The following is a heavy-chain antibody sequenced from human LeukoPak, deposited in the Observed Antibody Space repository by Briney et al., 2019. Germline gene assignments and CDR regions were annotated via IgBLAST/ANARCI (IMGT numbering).Heavy chain of an antibody. J-gene: IGHJ5*02. D-gene: IGHD3-3*01. CDR3: ARSLSYYDFWRGYWSSTYNWFDP. Sequence: ASVKVSCKASGYTFTSYDINWVRQATGQGLEWMGWMNPNSGNTGYAQKFQGRVTMTRNTSISTAYMELSSLRSEDTAVYYCARSLSYYDFWRGYWSSTYNWFDPWGQGTLVTVSS. CDR2: MNPNSGNT. CDR1: GYTFTSYD. V-gene: IGHV1-8*01.